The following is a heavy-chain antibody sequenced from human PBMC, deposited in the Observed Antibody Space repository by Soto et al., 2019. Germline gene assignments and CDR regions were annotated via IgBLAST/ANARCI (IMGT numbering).Heavy chain of an antibody. CDR3: ARGREPGGGAPTNRRRMRGSTVTTHFDY. J-gene: IGHJ4*02. CDR1: GGSFSGYY. D-gene: IGHD4-17*01. CDR2: INHSGST. V-gene: IGHV4-34*01. Sequence: SETLSLTCAVYGGSFSGYYWSWIRQPPGKGLEWIGEINHSGSTNYNPSLKSRVTISVDTSKNQFSLKLSSVTAADTAVYYCARGREPGGGAPTNRRRMRGSTVTTHFDYWGQGTLVTVSS.